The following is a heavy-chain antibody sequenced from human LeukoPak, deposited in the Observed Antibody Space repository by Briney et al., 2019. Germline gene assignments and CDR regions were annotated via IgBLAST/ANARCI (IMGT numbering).Heavy chain of an antibody. CDR2: ISYDGSKK. CDR3: ANKGV. CDR1: GFTFSSYA. V-gene: IGHV3-30*01. J-gene: IGHJ6*04. Sequence: GGSLRLSCAASGFTFSSYAMHWVRQAPGKGLEWVAVISYDGSKKYYADSVKVRFTISRDNSKNTLYLQMNSLRAEDTAVYYCANKGVWGKGTTVTVSS.